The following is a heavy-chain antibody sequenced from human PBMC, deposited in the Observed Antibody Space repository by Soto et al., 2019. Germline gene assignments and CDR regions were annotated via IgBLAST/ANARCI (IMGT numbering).Heavy chain of an antibody. V-gene: IGHV4-59*08. CDR1: GGSISSYY. Sequence: SETLSLTCTVSGGSISSYYWSWIRQPPGKGLEWIGYIYYSGSTNYNPSLKSRVTISVDTSKNQFSLKLSSVTAADTAVYYCATHSSTSYDYIWGSYRYTGFSAFDIWGQGTMVTVS. CDR3: ATHSSTSYDYIWGSYRYTGFSAFDI. CDR2: IYYSGST. J-gene: IGHJ3*02. D-gene: IGHD3-16*02.